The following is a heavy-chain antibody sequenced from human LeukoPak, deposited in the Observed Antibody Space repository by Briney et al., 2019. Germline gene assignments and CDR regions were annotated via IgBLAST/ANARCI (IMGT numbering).Heavy chain of an antibody. Sequence: GGSVTLFCRACGFTFSNCLMRWLRDSPGKGVEWVSGFCGSGETTYYADSVKGPFTTSRDNAKTSLYLQMNSLRAEDTAIYYCARGAVNYYDTSAYLPSGYWGQGTLVTVSS. CDR3: ARGAVNYYDTSAYLPSGY. V-gene: IGHV3-23*01. CDR2: FCGSGETT. J-gene: IGHJ4*02. D-gene: IGHD3-22*01. CDR1: GFTFSNCL.